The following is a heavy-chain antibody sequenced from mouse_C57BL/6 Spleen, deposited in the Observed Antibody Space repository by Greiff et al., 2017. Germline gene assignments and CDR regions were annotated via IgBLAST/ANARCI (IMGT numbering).Heavy chain of an antibody. J-gene: IGHJ2*01. V-gene: IGHV1-18*01. Sequence: VQLQQSGPELVKPGASVKIPCKASGYTFTDYNMDWVKQSHGKSLEWIGDINPNNGGTIYNQKFKGKATLTVDKSSSTAYMELRSLTSEDTAVYYCARRGGLRRGGYFDYWGQGTTLTVSS. CDR3: ARRGGLRRGGYFDY. CDR1: GYTFTDYN. D-gene: IGHD2-12*01. CDR2: INPNNGGT.